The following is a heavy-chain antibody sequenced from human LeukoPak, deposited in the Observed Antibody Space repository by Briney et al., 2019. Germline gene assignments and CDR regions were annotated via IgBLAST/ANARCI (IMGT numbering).Heavy chain of an antibody. CDR3: AKDLLLYFDWTAFDY. J-gene: IGHJ4*02. V-gene: IGHV3-30*02. D-gene: IGHD3-9*01. CDR2: IRYDGSNK. Sequence: GGSLRLSCAPSGFPFSNYAMHGVGQAPGRGLTWVAFIRYDGSNKYYADSVKGRFTISRDNSKNTLYLQMNSLRAEDTAVYYCAKDLLLYFDWTAFDYWGQGTLVTVSS. CDR1: GFPFSNYA.